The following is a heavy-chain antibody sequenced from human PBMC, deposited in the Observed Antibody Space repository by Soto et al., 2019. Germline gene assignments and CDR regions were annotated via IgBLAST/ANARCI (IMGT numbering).Heavy chain of an antibody. J-gene: IGHJ6*02. Sequence: SDTLSLTCTVSGCSISSGGYYGSWIRQHPGKGLEWIGYIYYSGSTYYNPSLKSRVTISVDTSKNQFSLKLSSVTAADTAVYYCVREGGRYSPGIYYYGMDVWGQGTTVTVSS. CDR2: IYYSGST. V-gene: IGHV4-31*03. D-gene: IGHD2-15*01. CDR3: VREGGRYSPGIYYYGMDV. CDR1: GCSISSGGYY.